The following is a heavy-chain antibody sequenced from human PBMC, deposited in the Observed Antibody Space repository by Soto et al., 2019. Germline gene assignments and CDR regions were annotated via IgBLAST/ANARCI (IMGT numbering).Heavy chain of an antibody. V-gene: IGHV3-30*03. CDR2: ISYAGSNK. Sequence: QVQLVESGGGVVQPGRSLRLSCAASGFTFSSYSMHWVRQAPGKGLEWVAVISYAGSNKYYADSVKGRFTISRDNAKDTLYLQMNSLRAEATAVYYGARGWGDYYGMDVWGQGTTVTVSS. CDR3: ARGWGDYYGMDV. J-gene: IGHJ6*02. CDR1: GFTFSSYS. D-gene: IGHD3-16*01.